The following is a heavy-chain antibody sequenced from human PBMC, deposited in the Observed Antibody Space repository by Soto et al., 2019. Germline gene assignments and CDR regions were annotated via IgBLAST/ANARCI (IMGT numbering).Heavy chain of an antibody. Sequence: PGGSLRLSCAASGFTFSSYDMHWVRQATGKGLEWVSAIGTAGDTYYPGSVKGRFTISRENAKNSLYLQMNSLRAGDTAVYYCARDGESDDAFDIWGQGTMVTVSS. CDR2: IGTAGDT. CDR1: GFTFSSYD. V-gene: IGHV3-13*01. J-gene: IGHJ3*02. CDR3: ARDGESDDAFDI.